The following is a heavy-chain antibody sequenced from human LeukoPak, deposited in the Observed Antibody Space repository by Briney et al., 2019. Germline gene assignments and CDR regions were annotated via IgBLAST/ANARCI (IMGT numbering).Heavy chain of an antibody. V-gene: IGHV3-7*01. J-gene: IGHJ4*02. CDR2: INQDGSEM. CDR3: AREVSSGWYADY. D-gene: IGHD6-19*01. Sequence: GGSLRLSCEASGFTLSSHWMSWVRQAPGKGLEWLGNINQDGSEMNSVDSVKGRFTISRDNAKNTLYLQMNSLRAEDTAVYYCAREVSSGWYADYWGQGTLVTVSS. CDR1: GFTLSSHW.